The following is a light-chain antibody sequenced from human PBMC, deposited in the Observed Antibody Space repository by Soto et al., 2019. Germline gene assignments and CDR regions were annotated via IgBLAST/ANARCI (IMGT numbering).Light chain of an antibody. CDR1: QSISSN. V-gene: IGKV3-15*01. J-gene: IGKJ2*01. CDR2: GAS. CDR3: QQYNNWPYT. Sequence: EIVMTQSPATLSVSPGERATLSCRASQSISSNLAWYQQKPGQAPRLLIYGASSRATGLPARFSGSGSGTEFTPTISSLQSEDFAVYYCQQYNNWPYTFGQGTKLEI.